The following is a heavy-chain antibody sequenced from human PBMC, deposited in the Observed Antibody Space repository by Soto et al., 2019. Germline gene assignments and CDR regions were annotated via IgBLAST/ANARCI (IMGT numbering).Heavy chain of an antibody. J-gene: IGHJ6*02. CDR3: ARGKDYDILTGYTYYYGMDV. CDR1: GGSFSGYY. V-gene: IGHV4-34*01. CDR2: INPSGST. D-gene: IGHD3-9*01. Sequence: SETLSLTCAVYGGSFSGYYWSCIRQPPGKGLEWIGGINPSGSTNYNPSLKSRATISVDTSKNQFSLKLSAVTAADTAVYYCARGKDYDILTGYTYYYGMDVWGQGTTV.